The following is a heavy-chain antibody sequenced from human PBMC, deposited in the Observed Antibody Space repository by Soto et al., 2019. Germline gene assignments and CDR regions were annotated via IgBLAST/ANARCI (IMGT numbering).Heavy chain of an antibody. D-gene: IGHD2-15*01. CDR3: ARHLTYCSAGSCYSDFPYYGMDV. J-gene: IGHJ6*02. CDR2: IFYSGST. Sequence: SQDQRPTYTASAGSTSSNRYYGGRIRQPPRKGMEWIGSIFYSGSTYYNPSLKSRVTISVDTSKNQFSLKLSSVTAADTAVYYCARHLTYCSAGSCYSDFPYYGMDVWGQGTTVT. CDR1: AGSTSSNRYY. V-gene: IGHV4-39*01.